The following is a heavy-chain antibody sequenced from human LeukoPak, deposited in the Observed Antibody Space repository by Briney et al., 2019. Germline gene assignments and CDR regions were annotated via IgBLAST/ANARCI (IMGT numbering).Heavy chain of an antibody. D-gene: IGHD1-26*01. CDR2: ITPFNGNT. J-gene: IGHJ3*02. CDR3: ASTVGATTSAFDI. CDR1: GYTFTRDA. V-gene: IGHV1-45*02. Sequence: GASVKVSCKTSGYTFTRDALNWVRQAPGQALEGMGWITPFNGNTNYAQKFQDRVTITRDRSMSTAYMELSSLRSEDTAMYYCASTVGATTSAFDIWGQGTMVTVSS.